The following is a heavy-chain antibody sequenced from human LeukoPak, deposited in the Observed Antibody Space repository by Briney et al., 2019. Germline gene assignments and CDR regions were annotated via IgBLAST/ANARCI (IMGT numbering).Heavy chain of an antibody. V-gene: IGHV3-23*01. Sequence: GGSLRLPCAASGFTFSSYAMSWVRQAPGKGLEWVSAISGSGGSTYYADSVKGRFTISRDNSKNTLYLQMNSLRAEDTAVYYCAKGGWEMATIADAFDTWGQGTMVTVSS. CDR1: GFTFSSYA. J-gene: IGHJ3*02. CDR2: ISGSGGST. D-gene: IGHD5-24*01. CDR3: AKGGWEMATIADAFDT.